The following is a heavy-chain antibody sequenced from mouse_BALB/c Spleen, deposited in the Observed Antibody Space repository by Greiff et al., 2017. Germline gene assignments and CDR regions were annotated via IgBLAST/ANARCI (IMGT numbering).Heavy chain of an antibody. CDR3: AEGGNYFDY. CDR2: IDPANGNT. V-gene: IGHV14-3*02. Sequence: EVQVVESGAELVKPGASVKLSCTASGFNIKDTYMHWVKQRPEQGLEWIGRIDPANGNTKYDPKFQGKATITADTSSNTAYLQLSSLTSEDTAVYYCAEGGNYFDYWGQGTTLTVSS. J-gene: IGHJ2*01. CDR1: GFNIKDTY.